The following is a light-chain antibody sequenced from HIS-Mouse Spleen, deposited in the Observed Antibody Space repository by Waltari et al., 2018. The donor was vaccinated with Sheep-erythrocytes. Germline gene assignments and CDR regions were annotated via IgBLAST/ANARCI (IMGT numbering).Light chain of an antibody. CDR2: EGS. Sequence: QSALTQPASVSGSPGPSITISCTGTSSDVGSDNLVSWYQQHPDKAPKLMIYEGSKRPSGVSNRFSGSKSGNTASLTISGLQAEDEADYYCCSYAGSSTLVFGGGTKLTVL. CDR3: CSYAGSSTLV. J-gene: IGLJ2*01. CDR1: SSDVGSDNL. V-gene: IGLV2-23*01.